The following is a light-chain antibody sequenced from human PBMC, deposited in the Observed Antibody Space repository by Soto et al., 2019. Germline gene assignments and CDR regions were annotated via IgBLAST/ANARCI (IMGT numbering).Light chain of an antibody. V-gene: IGLV2-14*01. Sequence: QSALTQPASVSGSPGQSITISCTGTSSDVGGHNAVSWYRQDPGKAPKLVIYDVTNRPSGVSNRFSGSKSGNTASLTISGLQTEDEADYYCSSFTSSITYVFGTGTKLTV. CDR2: DVT. CDR3: SSFTSSITYV. CDR1: SSDVGGHNA. J-gene: IGLJ1*01.